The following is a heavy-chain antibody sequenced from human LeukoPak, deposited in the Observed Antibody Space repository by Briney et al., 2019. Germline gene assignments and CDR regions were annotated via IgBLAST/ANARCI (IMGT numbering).Heavy chain of an antibody. CDR3: ARGGEGYPFDY. CDR1: GFTVSSNY. J-gene: IGHJ4*02. Sequence: GGSLRLSCAASGFTVSSNYMSWVRQAPGKGLEWVSVIYSGGSTYYADSVKGRFTISRDNSKNTMYLQMNSLRAADTAVYYCARGGEGYPFDYWGQRTLVTVSS. D-gene: IGHD5-24*01. V-gene: IGHV3-53*01. CDR2: IYSGGST.